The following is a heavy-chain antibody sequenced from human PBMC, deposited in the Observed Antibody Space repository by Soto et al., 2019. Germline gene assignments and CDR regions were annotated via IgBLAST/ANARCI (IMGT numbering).Heavy chain of an antibody. CDR1: GGPMSSNGYY. CDR3: ARRPKRGSYSWCFDY. V-gene: IGHV4-39*01. CDR2: VYYSGSA. D-gene: IGHD1-26*01. Sequence: QLQLQESGPGLVKPSETLSLTCTVSGGPMSSNGYYWGWISQPPGKGLEWIGSVYYSGSANYNPSLKSQLTMSVDTSKNQFSLKLISVTAADTAVYYCARRPKRGSYSWCFDYWGQGTLVTVSS. J-gene: IGHJ4*02.